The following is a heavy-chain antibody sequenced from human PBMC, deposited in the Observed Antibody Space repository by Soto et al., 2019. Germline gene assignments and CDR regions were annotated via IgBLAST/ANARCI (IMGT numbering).Heavy chain of an antibody. V-gene: IGHV4-59*06. CDR3: AGRPAADWFDP. CDR1: GGSIRSYC. J-gene: IGHJ5*02. CDR2: IFYSGSP. Sequence: PSEPLSLTCTVAGGSIRSYCCSCIRQPPGKGLEWIGHIFYSGSPYYNPSLKSRVTISVDTSKSQFSLNLNSVTAADTAVYYCAGRPAADWFDPWGQGTLVTVSS.